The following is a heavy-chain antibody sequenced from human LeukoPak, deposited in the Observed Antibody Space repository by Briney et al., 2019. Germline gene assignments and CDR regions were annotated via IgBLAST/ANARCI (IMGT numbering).Heavy chain of an antibody. Sequence: ASVKVSCKVSGYTLTELSMHWVRQAPGKGREWMGGFDPEDGETVYAQRFRGRVTMTEDTSTDTAYMELSSLRSEDTAVYYCATPMMIRTVIVIWGQGTLVTVSS. CDR2: FDPEDGET. V-gene: IGHV1-24*01. J-gene: IGHJ4*02. CDR3: ATPMMIRTVIVI. D-gene: IGHD3-10*01. CDR1: GYTLTELS.